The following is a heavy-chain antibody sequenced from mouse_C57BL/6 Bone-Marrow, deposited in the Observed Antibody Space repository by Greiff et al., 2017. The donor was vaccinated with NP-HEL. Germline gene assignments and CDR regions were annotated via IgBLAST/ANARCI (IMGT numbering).Heavy chain of an antibody. D-gene: IGHD2-1*01. CDR2: IYPGSGST. CDR3: ARRGALLDY. V-gene: IGHV1-55*01. J-gene: IGHJ2*01. CDR1: GYTFTSYW. Sequence: QVQLKESGAELVKPGASVKMSCKASGYTFTSYWITWVKQRPGQGLEWIGDIYPGSGSTNYNEKFKSKATLTVDTSSSTAYMQLSSLTSEDSAVYYCARRGALLDYWGQGTTLTVSS.